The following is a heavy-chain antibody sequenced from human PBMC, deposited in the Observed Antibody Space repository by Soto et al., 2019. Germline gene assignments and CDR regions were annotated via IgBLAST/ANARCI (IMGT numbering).Heavy chain of an antibody. D-gene: IGHD6-19*01. Sequence: SETLSLTCTVSGGSISSSSYYWGWIRQPPGKGLEWIGSIYYSGSTYYNPSLKSRVTISVDTSKNQFSLKLSSVTAADTAVYYCARAGPRKAVAGIDYWGQGTLVTVSS. V-gene: IGHV4-39*01. CDR3: ARAGPRKAVAGIDY. CDR1: GGSISSSSYY. CDR2: IYYSGST. J-gene: IGHJ4*02.